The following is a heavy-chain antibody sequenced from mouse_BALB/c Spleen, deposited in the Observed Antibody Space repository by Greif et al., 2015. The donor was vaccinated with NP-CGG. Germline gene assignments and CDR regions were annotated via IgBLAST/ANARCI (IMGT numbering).Heavy chain of an antibody. D-gene: IGHD3-1*01. CDR1: GFNIKDTY. CDR3: ARARPYYAMDY. J-gene: IGHJ4*01. V-gene: IGHV14-3*02. Sequence: EVQLQQSGAELVKPGASVKLSCTASGFNIKDTYMHWVKQRPEQGLVWIGRIDPANGNTKYDPKFQGKATITADTSSNTAYLQLSSLTSEDTAVYYCARARPYYAMDYWGQGTSVTVSS. CDR2: IDPANGNT.